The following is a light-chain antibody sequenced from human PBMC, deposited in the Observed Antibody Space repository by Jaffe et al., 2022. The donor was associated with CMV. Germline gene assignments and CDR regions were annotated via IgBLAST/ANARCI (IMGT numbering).Light chain of an antibody. Sequence: EIVLTQSPGTLSLSPGERATLSCRASQTISSSYLAWYQQKPGQGPRLLIYGASSRATGIPDRFSGSESGTDFTLTISRLEPEDFAVYYCQQYGTSPLTFGQGTKLEIK. CDR2: GAS. CDR1: QTISSSY. CDR3: QQYGTSPLT. V-gene: IGKV3-20*01. J-gene: IGKJ2*01.